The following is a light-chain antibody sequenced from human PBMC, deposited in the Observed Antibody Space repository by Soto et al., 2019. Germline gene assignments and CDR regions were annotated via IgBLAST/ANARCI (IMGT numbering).Light chain of an antibody. V-gene: IGKV1-5*03. CDR1: QSISSW. CDR3: QQYNSYPWT. Sequence: DIQMTQSPSTLSASVGDRVTITCLASQSISSWLAWYQQKPGKAPKLLIYKASSLECGVPSRFSGSGSGTEFTLTISSLQPDDFATYYCQQYNSYPWTFGQGTKVDIK. CDR2: KAS. J-gene: IGKJ1*01.